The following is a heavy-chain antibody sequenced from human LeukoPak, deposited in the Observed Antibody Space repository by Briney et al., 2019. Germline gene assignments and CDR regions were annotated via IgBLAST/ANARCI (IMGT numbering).Heavy chain of an antibody. Sequence: GGSLRLSCAASGFTFSNAWMSWVRQAPGKGLEWVGRIKSKTDGGTTDYAAPVKGRFTISRDDSKNTLYLQMNSLKTEDTAVYYCTTEILWFGEYFDYWGQGTLVTVSS. CDR2: IKSKTDGGTT. D-gene: IGHD3-10*01. CDR1: GFTFSNAW. CDR3: TTEILWFGEYFDY. J-gene: IGHJ4*02. V-gene: IGHV3-15*01.